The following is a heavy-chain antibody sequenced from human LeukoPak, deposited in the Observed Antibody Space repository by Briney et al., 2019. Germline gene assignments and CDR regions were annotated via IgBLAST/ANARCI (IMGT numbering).Heavy chain of an antibody. CDR1: GFTVSSNY. V-gene: IGHV3-53*01. D-gene: IGHD2-2*01. Sequence: GWSLRLSCAASGFTVSSNYMSWVRQAPGKGLEWVSVIYSGGSTYYADSVKGRFTISRDNSKNTMYLQMNSLRAEDTAVYYCARGRGIVVVPAADDAFDIWGQGTMVTVSS. CDR3: ARGRGIVVVPAADDAFDI. CDR2: IYSGGST. J-gene: IGHJ3*02.